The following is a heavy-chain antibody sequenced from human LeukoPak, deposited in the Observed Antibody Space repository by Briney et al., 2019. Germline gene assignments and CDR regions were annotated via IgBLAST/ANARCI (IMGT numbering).Heavy chain of an antibody. J-gene: IGHJ2*01. CDR2: ISVSDDSI. CDR1: GFTFSSYA. CDR3: AKPRYCSSTSCYWYFDL. D-gene: IGHD2-2*01. Sequence: GASLRLSCAASGFTFSSYAMSWVRQAPGKGLEWVSTISVSDDSIYYADSVKGRFTISRDNSKSTLYLQMNSLRAEDTAVYYCAKPRYCSSTSCYWYFDLWGRGTLVTVSS. V-gene: IGHV3-23*01.